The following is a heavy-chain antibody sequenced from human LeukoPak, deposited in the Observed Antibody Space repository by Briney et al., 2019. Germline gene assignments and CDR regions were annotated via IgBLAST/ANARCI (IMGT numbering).Heavy chain of an antibody. CDR1: GYTFTGYY. V-gene: IGHV1-2*04. CDR3: AREGYYDILTGSFDAFDI. J-gene: IGHJ3*02. CDR2: INPYSGGT. D-gene: IGHD3-9*01. Sequence: ASVKVSCKASGYTFTGYYMHWVRQAPGQGLEWMGSINPYSGGTNYAQKFQGWVTMTRDTSISTAYMELSRLRSDDPAIYYCAREGYYDILTGSFDAFDIWGQGTMVTVSS.